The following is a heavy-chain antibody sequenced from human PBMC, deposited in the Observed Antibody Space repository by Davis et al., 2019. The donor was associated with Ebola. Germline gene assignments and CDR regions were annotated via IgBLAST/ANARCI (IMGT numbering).Heavy chain of an antibody. CDR2: LSYDGSNK. CDR1: GFTFSSYA. D-gene: IGHD2-2*01. CDR3: ARDRACSSDRCYSYGVDY. J-gene: IGHJ4*02. Sequence: PGGSLRLSCAASGFTFSSYAMHWVRQAPGKGLEWVAVLSYDGSNKDYADSVKGRFTISRDNPKNTLFLQMNSLRAEDTATYYCARDRACSSDRCYSYGVDYWGQGTLVTVSS. V-gene: IGHV3-30-3*01.